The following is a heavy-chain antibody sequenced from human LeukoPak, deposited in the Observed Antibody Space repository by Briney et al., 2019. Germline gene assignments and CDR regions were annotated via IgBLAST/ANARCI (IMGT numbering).Heavy chain of an antibody. Sequence: ASVKVSCKASGYTFTSYYMHWVRQAPGQGLEWMGIINPSGGSTSYAQKFQGRVTMTRDMSTSTVYMEPSSLRSEDTAVYYCARDYSYGQRDYGGNVDYWGQGTLVTVSS. CDR3: ARDYSYGQRDYGGNVDY. CDR2: INPSGGST. CDR1: GYTFTSYY. V-gene: IGHV1-46*01. D-gene: IGHD4-23*01. J-gene: IGHJ4*02.